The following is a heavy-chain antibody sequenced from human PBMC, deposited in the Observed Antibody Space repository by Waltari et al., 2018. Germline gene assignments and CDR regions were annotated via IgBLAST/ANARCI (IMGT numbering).Heavy chain of an antibody. Sequence: EVQLLESGGGLVQPGGSLRLSCAASGFTFSRYAMIWGRQAPGKGLEWVSVIYSGGSTYYADSVKGRFTISRDNSKNTLYLQMNSLRAEDTAVYYCAKSVWSGYYGYWGQGTLVTVSS. CDR3: AKSVWSGYYGY. CDR2: IYSGGST. CDR1: GFTFSRYA. V-gene: IGHV3-23*03. J-gene: IGHJ4*02. D-gene: IGHD3-3*01.